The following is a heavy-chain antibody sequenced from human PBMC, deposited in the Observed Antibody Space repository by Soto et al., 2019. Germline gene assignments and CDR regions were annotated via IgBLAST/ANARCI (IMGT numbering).Heavy chain of an antibody. CDR2: IYYSGST. V-gene: IGHV4-39*01. D-gene: IGHD3-10*01. CDR1: GGSISSSSYY. CDR3: ASQAYGSGSYYTSYYGMDV. Sequence: SETLSLTCTVSGGSISSSSYYWGWIRQPPGKGLEWIGSIYYSGSTYYNPSLKSRVTISVDTSKNQFSLKLSSVTAADTAVYYCASQAYGSGSYYTSYYGMDVWGQGTTVT. J-gene: IGHJ6*02.